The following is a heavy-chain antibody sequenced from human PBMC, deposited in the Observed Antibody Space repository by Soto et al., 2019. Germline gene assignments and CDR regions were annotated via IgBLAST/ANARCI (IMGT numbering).Heavy chain of an antibody. CDR1: GGSISSYY. CDR3: ARLGQREPIFGVVIADYYYMDV. Sequence: QVQLQESGPGLVKPSETLSLTCTVSGGSISSYYWSWIRQPPGKGLEWIGYIYYSGSTNYNPSLKSRVTISVDPSKNQFSLKLSSVTAADTAVYYCARLGQREPIFGVVIADYYYMDVWGKGTTVTVSS. V-gene: IGHV4-59*08. J-gene: IGHJ6*03. CDR2: IYYSGST. D-gene: IGHD3-3*01.